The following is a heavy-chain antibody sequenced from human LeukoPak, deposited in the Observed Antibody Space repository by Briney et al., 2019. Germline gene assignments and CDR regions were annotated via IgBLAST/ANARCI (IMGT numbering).Heavy chain of an antibody. D-gene: IGHD2-21*02. J-gene: IGHJ4*02. V-gene: IGHV3-74*01. Sequence: GGSLRLSCAASGFTFSNYWMHWVRQGPGKGLVWVSRINSDGSSTTYADSVKGRFTNSRDIASNTLYLHMSSLRAEDAAVYYCARDASGRRDSYSNVFDYWGQGTLVSVSS. CDR1: GFTFSNYW. CDR2: INSDGSST. CDR3: ARDASGRRDSYSNVFDY.